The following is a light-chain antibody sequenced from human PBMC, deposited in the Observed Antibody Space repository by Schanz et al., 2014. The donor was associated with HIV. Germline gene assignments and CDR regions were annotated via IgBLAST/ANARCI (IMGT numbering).Light chain of an antibody. V-gene: IGLV2-14*03. CDR3: SSYTSSSTVL. CDR2: DVT. CDR1: SSDVGGYDY. J-gene: IGLJ2*01. Sequence: QSALTQPPSASGSPGQSVTFSCTGTSSDVGGYDYVSWYQQHPGEAPKLLIYDVTNRASGVSNRFSGSKSGNTASLTISGLQAEDETDYYCSSYTSSSTVLFGGGTKLTVL.